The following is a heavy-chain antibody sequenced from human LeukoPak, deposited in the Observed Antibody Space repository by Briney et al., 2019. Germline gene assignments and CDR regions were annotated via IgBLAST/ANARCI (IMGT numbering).Heavy chain of an antibody. Sequence: ASVKVSCKASGYTFTSYGISWVRQAPGQGLEWMGWISAYNGNTNYAQKLQGRVTMTTDTSTNTAYVELRSPRSDDTAVYYCARLRAAATSGMDVWGQGTTVTVSS. CDR2: ISAYNGNT. CDR3: ARLRAAATSGMDV. D-gene: IGHD6-13*01. V-gene: IGHV1-18*01. J-gene: IGHJ6*02. CDR1: GYTFTSYG.